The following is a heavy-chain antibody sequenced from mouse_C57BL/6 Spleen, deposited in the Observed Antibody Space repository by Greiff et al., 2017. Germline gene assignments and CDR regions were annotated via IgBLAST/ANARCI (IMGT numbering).Heavy chain of an antibody. V-gene: IGHV1-55*01. Sequence: VQLQQPGAELVKPGASVKMSCKASGYTFTSYWITWVKQRPGQGLEWIGDIYPGSGSTNYNEKFKSKATLTVDTSSSTAYMQLSSLTSEDSAVYYCARGATPYWYAMDYWGQGTSVTVSS. D-gene: IGHD3-1*01. CDR2: IYPGSGST. J-gene: IGHJ4*01. CDR3: ARGATPYWYAMDY. CDR1: GYTFTSYW.